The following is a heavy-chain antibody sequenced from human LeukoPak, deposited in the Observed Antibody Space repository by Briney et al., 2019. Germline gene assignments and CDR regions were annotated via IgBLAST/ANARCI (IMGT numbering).Heavy chain of an antibody. V-gene: IGHV3-7*01. J-gene: IGHJ3*01. CDR2: INQDGSEE. D-gene: IGHD1-26*01. CDR1: GFTFRTYW. Sequence: GGSLRLSCAASGFTFRTYWMSWIRQAPWKEPEWVADINQDGSEEYYLQSVRGRFTVSRDNAQNAVFLQMTNLRADDTAVYYCARWKMELQRNAFDFWGQGTVVTVSS. CDR3: ARWKMELQRNAFDF.